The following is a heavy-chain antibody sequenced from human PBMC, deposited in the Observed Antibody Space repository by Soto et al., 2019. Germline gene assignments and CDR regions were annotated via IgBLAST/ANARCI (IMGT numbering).Heavy chain of an antibody. CDR3: AKGRSYYYYYGVDV. J-gene: IGHJ6*02. V-gene: IGHV3-23*01. CDR2: IIDSGGST. CDR1: GFTSSSWA. Sequence: GGSLRLSCSASGFTSSSWAMGWVRQAPGKGLEWVSAIIDSGGSTYYADSVKGRFTISRDNSKSTLYLQMNSLRAEDTALYYCAKGRSYYYYYGVDVWGHGTTVTVSS.